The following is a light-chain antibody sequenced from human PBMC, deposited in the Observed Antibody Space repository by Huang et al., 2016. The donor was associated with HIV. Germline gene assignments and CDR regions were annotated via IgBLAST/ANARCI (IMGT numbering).Light chain of an antibody. V-gene: IGKV1-39*01. Sequence: QMTQSPSSLSASVGDRVTITCRASQSISSYLNWYQQKPGQAPKLLIYSVSRLQSGVPSRLSGNGSETDFTLTINTLHSEDLASYYCQQTYSTPLTFGGGTKVEI. CDR3: QQTYSTPLT. J-gene: IGKJ4*01. CDR1: QSISSY. CDR2: SVS.